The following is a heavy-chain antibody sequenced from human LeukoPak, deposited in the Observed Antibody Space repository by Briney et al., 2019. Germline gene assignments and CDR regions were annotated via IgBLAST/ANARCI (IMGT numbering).Heavy chain of an antibody. D-gene: IGHD6-13*01. Sequence: SETLSLTCAVYGGSFSGYYWSWIRQPPGKGLEWIGEINHSGSTNYNPSLKSRVTISVDTSKNQFSLKLSSVTAADTAVYYCARNLGIAEDWMDYWGQGTLVTVSS. V-gene: IGHV4-34*01. CDR2: INHSGST. J-gene: IGHJ4*02. CDR3: ARNLGIAEDWMDY. CDR1: GGSFSGYY.